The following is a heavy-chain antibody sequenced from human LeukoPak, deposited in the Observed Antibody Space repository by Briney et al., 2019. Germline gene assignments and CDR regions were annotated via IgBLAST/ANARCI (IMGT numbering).Heavy chain of an antibody. Sequence: SETLSLTCTVSGGSISSGGYYWSWIRQHPGKGLEWIGYIYYSGGTYYNPSLKSRVTISVDTSKNQFSLKLSSVTAADTAVYYCAREVAATPVHDAFDIWGQGTMVTVSS. CDR1: GGSISSGGYY. V-gene: IGHV4-31*03. CDR3: AREVAATPVHDAFDI. D-gene: IGHD2-15*01. J-gene: IGHJ3*02. CDR2: IYYSGGT.